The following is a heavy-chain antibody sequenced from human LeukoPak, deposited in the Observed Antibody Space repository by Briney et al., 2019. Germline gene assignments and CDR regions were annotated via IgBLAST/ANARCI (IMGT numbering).Heavy chain of an antibody. Sequence: GGSLRLSCAASGFTFSSYSMNWVRQAPGKGLEWVSSISSSSSYIYYADLVKGRFTISRDNAKNSLYLQMNSLRIEDTAMYYCARVPGYDSSGYFDYWGQGTLVTVSS. CDR3: ARVPGYDSSGYFDY. J-gene: IGHJ4*02. CDR1: GFTFSSYS. V-gene: IGHV3-21*01. D-gene: IGHD3-22*01. CDR2: ISSSSSYI.